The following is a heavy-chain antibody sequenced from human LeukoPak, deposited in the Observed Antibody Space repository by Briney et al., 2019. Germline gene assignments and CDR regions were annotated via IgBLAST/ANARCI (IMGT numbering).Heavy chain of an antibody. V-gene: IGHV4-39*07. D-gene: IGHD3-10*01. CDR3: ARGGTMVHQNWFDP. CDR1: GGSISSSSYY. Sequence: PSETLSLTCTVSGGSISSSSYYWGWIRQPPGKGLEWIGSIYYSGSTYYNPSLKSRVTISVDTSKNQFSLKLSSVTAADTAVYYCARGGTMVHQNWFDPWGQGTLVTVSS. J-gene: IGHJ5*02. CDR2: IYYSGST.